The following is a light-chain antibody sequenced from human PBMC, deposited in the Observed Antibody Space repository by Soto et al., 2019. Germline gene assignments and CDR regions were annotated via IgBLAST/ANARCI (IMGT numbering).Light chain of an antibody. J-gene: IGKJ1*01. V-gene: IGKV3-15*01. Sequence: EIVMTQSPATLSVSPGERATLSCRASQSVSSNLAWNQQKPGQAPRLLIYGASTRATGIPARFSGSGSGTEFPLTISSLQSEDFAVYYCQQYNNWPLTFGQGTKVEIK. CDR1: QSVSSN. CDR2: GAS. CDR3: QQYNNWPLT.